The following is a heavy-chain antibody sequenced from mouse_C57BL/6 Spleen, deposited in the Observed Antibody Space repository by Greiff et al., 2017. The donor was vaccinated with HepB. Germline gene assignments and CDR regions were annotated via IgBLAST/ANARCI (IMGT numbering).Heavy chain of an antibody. D-gene: IGHD4-1*01. V-gene: IGHV5-4*01. CDR1: GFTFSSYA. Sequence: EVKLMESGGGLVKPGGSLKLSCAASGFTFSSYAMSWVRQTPEKRLEWVATISDGGSYTYYPDNVKGRFTISRDNAKNNLYLQMSHLKSEDTAMYYCARDPLTGSYWYFDVWGTGTTVTVSS. J-gene: IGHJ1*03. CDR3: ARDPLTGSYWYFDV. CDR2: ISDGGSYT.